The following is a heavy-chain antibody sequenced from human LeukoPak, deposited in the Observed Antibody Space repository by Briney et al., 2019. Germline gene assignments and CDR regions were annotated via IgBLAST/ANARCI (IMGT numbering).Heavy chain of an antibody. Sequence: SETLSLTCTVSGYSISSGYYWGWIRQPPGKGLEWIGSIYHSGSTYYNPSLKSRVTISVDTSKNQFSLKLSSVTAADTAVYYCARGQDIGSSWFYYYYYMDVWGKGTTVTVSS. CDR2: IYHSGST. J-gene: IGHJ6*03. CDR3: ARGQDIGSSWFYYYYYMDV. V-gene: IGHV4-38-2*02. D-gene: IGHD6-13*01. CDR1: GYSISSGYY.